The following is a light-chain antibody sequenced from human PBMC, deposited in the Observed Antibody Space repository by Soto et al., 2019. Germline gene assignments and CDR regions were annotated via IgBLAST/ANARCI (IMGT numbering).Light chain of an antibody. V-gene: IGKV3-20*01. CDR1: QSVSSSY. Sequence: EIVLTQSPGTLSLSPGERATLSCRASQSVSSSYLAWYQQKPGQAPRLPIYGASSRATGIPDRFSGSGSGTDFTLTISRLEPEDFAVYYCQQYGSSYSTFGQGTKVDIK. J-gene: IGKJ1*01. CDR3: QQYGSSYST. CDR2: GAS.